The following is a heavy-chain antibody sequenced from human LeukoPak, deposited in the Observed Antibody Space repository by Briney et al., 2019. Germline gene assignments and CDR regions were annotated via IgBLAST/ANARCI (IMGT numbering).Heavy chain of an antibody. Sequence: PGRSLRLSCAASGFTVSSYGMTWVRQAPGKGLEWVSAFSATDGSAQYAESVKGRFTISRDNSKSSLYLQMNSLRDEDTAVYYCAKARIAAAGTGAFDVWGQGTMVTVSS. CDR3: AKARIAAAGTGAFDV. CDR1: GFTVSSYG. CDR2: FSATDGSA. J-gene: IGHJ3*01. V-gene: IGHV3-23*01. D-gene: IGHD6-13*01.